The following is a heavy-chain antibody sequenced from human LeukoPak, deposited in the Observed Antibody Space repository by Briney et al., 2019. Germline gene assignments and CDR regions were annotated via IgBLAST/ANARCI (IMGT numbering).Heavy chain of an antibody. V-gene: IGHV3-23*01. CDR1: GFTFSSYA. J-gene: IGHJ4*02. CDR3: AKMPQYYYDSSGYFDY. D-gene: IGHD3-22*01. CDR2: ISGSGGST. Sequence: GGSLRLSCAASGFTFSSYAMSWVRQAPGKGLEWVSGISGSGGSTYYADSVKGRFTISRDNSKNTLYLQMNSLRSEGTAVYYCAKMPQYYYDSSGYFDYWGQGTLVTVSS.